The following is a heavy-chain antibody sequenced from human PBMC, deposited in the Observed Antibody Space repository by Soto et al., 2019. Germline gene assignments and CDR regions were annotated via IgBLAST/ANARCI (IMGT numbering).Heavy chain of an antibody. D-gene: IGHD3-9*01. V-gene: IGHV3-49*03. J-gene: IGHJ6*02. CDR2: IRSKAYGGTT. CDR3: TRRYFNSYYGMDV. Sequence: QPGGSLRLSCTASGFTFGDYAMNWFRQAPGKGLEWVGFIRSKAYGGTTQYAASVRGRFTISRDDSKSIAYLQMNSLETEDTAVYFCTRRYFNSYYGMDVWGQGTTVTVSS. CDR1: GFTFGDYA.